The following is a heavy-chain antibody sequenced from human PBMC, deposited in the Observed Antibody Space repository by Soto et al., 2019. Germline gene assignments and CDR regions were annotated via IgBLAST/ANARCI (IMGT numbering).Heavy chain of an antibody. CDR3: ARDAQDIVVVPAAIRYYYYMDV. J-gene: IGHJ6*03. D-gene: IGHD2-2*01. V-gene: IGHV3-7*01. CDR2: IKQDGSEK. Sequence: GGSLRLSCAASGFTFSSYWMSWVRQAPGKGLEWVANIKQDGSEKYYVDSVKGRFTISRDNAKNSLYLQMNSLRAEDTAVYYCARDAQDIVVVPAAIRYYYYMDVWGKGTTVTVSS. CDR1: GFTFSSYW.